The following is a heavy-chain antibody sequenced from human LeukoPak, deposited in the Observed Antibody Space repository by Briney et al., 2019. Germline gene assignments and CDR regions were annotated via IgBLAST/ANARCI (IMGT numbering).Heavy chain of an antibody. J-gene: IGHJ3*02. Sequence: PGGSPRLSCAASGFTFPTFWMAWVRQAPGKGLEWVAKIKEDGSEKDYVDSVKGRFTIYRDNAKNSLHLQMNYLRAEDTAVYYCARMQMDTGYRPFDIWGQGTMVAVSS. CDR3: ARMQMDTGYRPFDI. V-gene: IGHV3-7*01. CDR2: IKEDGSEK. CDR1: GFTFPTFW. D-gene: IGHD5-24*01.